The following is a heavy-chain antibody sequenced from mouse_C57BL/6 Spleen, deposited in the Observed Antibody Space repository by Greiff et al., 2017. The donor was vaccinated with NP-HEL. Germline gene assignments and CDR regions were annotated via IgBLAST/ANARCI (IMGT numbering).Heavy chain of an antibody. CDR3: ARALYYYVPWYFDV. D-gene: IGHD1-1*01. J-gene: IGHJ1*03. CDR2: INPSNGGT. Sequence: QVQLQQPGTELVKPGASVKLSCKASGYTFTSYWMHWVKQRPGQGLEWIGNINPSNGGTNYNEKFKSKATLTVDKSSSTAYMQLSSLTSEDSAVYYCARALYYYVPWYFDVWGTGTTVTVSS. CDR1: GYTFTSYW. V-gene: IGHV1-53*01.